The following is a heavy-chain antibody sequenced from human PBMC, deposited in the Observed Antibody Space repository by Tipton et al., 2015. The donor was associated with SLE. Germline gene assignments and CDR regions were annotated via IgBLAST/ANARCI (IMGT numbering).Heavy chain of an antibody. J-gene: IGHJ3*02. CDR1: GGSLNGYY. CDR2: INHGGAT. D-gene: IGHD3-9*01. V-gene: IGHV4-34*01. CDR3: ARVFDWYHAFDI. Sequence: LRLSCAVYGGSLNGYYWSWIRQSPGKGLEWIGEINHGGATYYNPSLKSRATISLDMSKKQFSLKLTSVTAADTAVYYCARVFDWYHAFDIWGQGTMVTVSS.